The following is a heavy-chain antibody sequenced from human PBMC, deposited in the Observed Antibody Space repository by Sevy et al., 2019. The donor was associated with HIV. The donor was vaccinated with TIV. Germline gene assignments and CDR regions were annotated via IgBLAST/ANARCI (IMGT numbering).Heavy chain of an antibody. CDR3: ARHSHGSGTYYVAFNS. J-gene: IGHJ4*02. D-gene: IGHD3-10*01. V-gene: IGHV4-38-2*01. CDR1: GYSISSGYL. CDR2: VFHSGST. Sequence: SETLSLTCAVSGYSISSGYLWGWIRQPPGKGLEWIGSVFHSGSTYYNPSLNSRVIISVDTSKNEFSLILNSVTAADTAVYYCARHSHGSGTYYVAFNSWGQGILVTVSS.